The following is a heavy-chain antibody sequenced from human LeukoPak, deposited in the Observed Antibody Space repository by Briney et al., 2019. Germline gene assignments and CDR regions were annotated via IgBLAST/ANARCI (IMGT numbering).Heavy chain of an antibody. Sequence: SETLSLTCTVSGGSISSSSYYWGWIRQPPGKGLEWIGSIYYSGSTYYNPSLKSRVTISVDTSKNQFSLKLSSVTAADTAVYYCARGRVDPVVPAAMNYYYYYMDVWGKGTTVTISS. D-gene: IGHD2-2*01. CDR1: GGSISSSSYY. V-gene: IGHV4-39*07. CDR3: ARGRVDPVVPAAMNYYYYYMDV. J-gene: IGHJ6*03. CDR2: IYYSGST.